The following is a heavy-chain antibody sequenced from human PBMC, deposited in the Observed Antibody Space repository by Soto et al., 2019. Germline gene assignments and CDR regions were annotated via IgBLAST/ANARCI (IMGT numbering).Heavy chain of an antibody. V-gene: IGHV4-30-2*02. CDR1: GGSISSGGYS. D-gene: IGHD6-13*01. CDR3: AGLCWHDYSSSWYWFDP. J-gene: IGHJ5*02. Sequence: SETLSLTCAVSGGSISSGGYSWSWIRQQPEKGLEWIGDIYHSGSTNYNPSLKSRVTISVDRSKNQFSLKLSSVTAADTAVYYCAGLCWHDYSSSWYWFDPWGQGTLVTVSS. CDR2: IYHSGST.